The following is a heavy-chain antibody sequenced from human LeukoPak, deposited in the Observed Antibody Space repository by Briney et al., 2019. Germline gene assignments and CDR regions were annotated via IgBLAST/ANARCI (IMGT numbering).Heavy chain of an antibody. J-gene: IGHJ6*04. Sequence: GGSLRLSCAVSGFTFSGYWMHWVRQAPGKGLVWVSRIKSDGSDTSYADSVKGRFTISRDNAKNTLYLQMNSLRAEDTAVYYCAELGITMIGGVWGKGTTVTISS. CDR1: GFTFSGYW. CDR3: AELGITMIGGV. V-gene: IGHV3-74*01. D-gene: IGHD3-10*02. CDR2: IKSDGSDT.